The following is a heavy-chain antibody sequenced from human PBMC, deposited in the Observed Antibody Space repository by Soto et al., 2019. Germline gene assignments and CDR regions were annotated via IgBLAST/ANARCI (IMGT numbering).Heavy chain of an antibody. Sequence: SETLSLTCAVYGGSFSGYYWSWIRQPPGKGLEWIGEINHSGSTNYNPSHKSRVTISVDTSKNQFSLKLSSVTAADTAVYYCGAAYYYYYYMDVCGKGTTVTVSS. CDR3: GAAYYYYYYMDV. CDR1: GGSFSGYY. J-gene: IGHJ6*03. CDR2: INHSGST. V-gene: IGHV4-34*01.